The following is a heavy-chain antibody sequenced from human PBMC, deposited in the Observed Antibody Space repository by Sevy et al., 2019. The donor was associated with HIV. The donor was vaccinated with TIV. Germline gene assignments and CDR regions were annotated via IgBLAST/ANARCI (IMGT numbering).Heavy chain of an antibody. V-gene: IGHV3-23*01. CDR1: GFTFSSYA. CDR3: AKPAVSGSYYAGLVY. Sequence: GGSLRLSCAASGFTFSSYAMSWVRQAPGKGLEWASAISGSGGSTYYADSVKGRFTISGDNSKITLYLQMNSLRAEDTAVYYCAKPAVSGSYYAGLVYWGQGTLVTVSS. D-gene: IGHD1-26*01. CDR2: ISGSGGST. J-gene: IGHJ4*02.